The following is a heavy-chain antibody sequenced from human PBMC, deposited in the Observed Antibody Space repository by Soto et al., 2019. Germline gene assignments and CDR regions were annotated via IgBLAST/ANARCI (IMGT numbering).Heavy chain of an antibody. J-gene: IGHJ5*02. D-gene: IGHD3-16*01. V-gene: IGHV3-30*04. CDR1: GFTFSSYA. CDR2: ISYDGTNK. CDR3: ARDYTRFVNGGGFDP. Sequence: GGSLRLSCAASGFTFSSYAMHWVRQAPGKGLEWVAVISYDGTNKYYADSVKGRFTISRDNSKNTLYVQMNSLRAEAKAVYYCARDYTRFVNGGGFDPWGQGTMVTVSS.